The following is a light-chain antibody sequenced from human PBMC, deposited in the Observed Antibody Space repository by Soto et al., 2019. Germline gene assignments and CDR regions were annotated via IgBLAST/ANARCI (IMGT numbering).Light chain of an antibody. CDR3: QVWDDTSDHRVV. J-gene: IGLJ2*01. CDR2: DDN. Sequence: SSELTQPPSVSVAPGQTARIACGGNNIGSYSVHWYQQKPGQAPVLVVSDDNNRPSGIPERFSGSNSGNTATLTISRVEAGDEADYYCQVWDDTSDHRVVFGGGTKLTVL. V-gene: IGLV3-21*02. CDR1: NIGSYS.